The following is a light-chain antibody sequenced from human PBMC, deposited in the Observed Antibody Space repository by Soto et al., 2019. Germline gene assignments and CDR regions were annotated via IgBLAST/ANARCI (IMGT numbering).Light chain of an antibody. CDR1: QSVRNSL. V-gene: IGKV3D-20*02. Sequence: EIVLTQSPGTLSLSPGERATLSCRASQSVRNSLLAWYQQKPGQPPRLLIYDASTRATATPERFSGSGSETDFTLTISSLEPEDFAVYYCQQRSNWPPTFGQGTRLEIK. J-gene: IGKJ5*01. CDR3: QQRSNWPPT. CDR2: DAS.